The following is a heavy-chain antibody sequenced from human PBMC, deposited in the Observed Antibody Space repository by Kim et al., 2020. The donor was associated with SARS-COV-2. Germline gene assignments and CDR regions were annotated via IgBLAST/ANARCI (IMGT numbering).Heavy chain of an antibody. V-gene: IGHV1-8*01. J-gene: IGHJ3*02. CDR3: ARGGLGPGWRWLQSTYGDVDAFDI. CDR2: MNPNSGNT. CDR1: GYTFTSYD. Sequence: ASVKVSCKASGYTFTSYDINWVRQGTGKGIEWRGWMNPNSGNTGYAQKFQGRVTMTRNTSISTAYMELSSLRSEDTAVYYCARGGLGPGWRWLQSTYGDVDAFDIWGPGTMVTVSS. D-gene: IGHD2-21*01.